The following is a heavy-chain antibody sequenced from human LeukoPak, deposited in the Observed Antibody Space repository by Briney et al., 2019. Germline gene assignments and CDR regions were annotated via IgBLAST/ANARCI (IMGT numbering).Heavy chain of an antibody. J-gene: IGHJ3*02. V-gene: IGHV3-20*04. D-gene: IGHD3-3*01. CDR3: ARGTYYDFWSGPYMEAAFDI. CDR1: GFTFDDYG. CDR2: INWNGGST. Sequence: PGGSLRLSCAASGFTFDDYGMSWVRQAPGKGLEWVSGINWNGGSTGYADSVKGRFTISRDNAKSSLYLQMNSLRAEDTAVYYCARGTYYDFWSGPYMEAAFDIWGQGTMVTVSS.